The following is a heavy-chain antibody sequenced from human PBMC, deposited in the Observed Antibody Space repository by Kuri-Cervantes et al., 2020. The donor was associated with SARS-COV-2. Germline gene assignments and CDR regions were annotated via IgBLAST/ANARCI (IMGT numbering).Heavy chain of an antibody. D-gene: IGHD4-17*01. Sequence: GEYLKISCKGSGYSFTSYWIGWVRQMPGKGLEWMGIIYPGDSDTRYSPSFQGQVTISDDKSISTAFLQWSSLKASDTAMYYCARRAYGEQVDYYYMDVWGRGTTVTVSS. CDR2: IYPGDSDT. CDR3: ARRAYGEQVDYYYMDV. CDR1: GYSFTSYW. J-gene: IGHJ6*03. V-gene: IGHV5-51*01.